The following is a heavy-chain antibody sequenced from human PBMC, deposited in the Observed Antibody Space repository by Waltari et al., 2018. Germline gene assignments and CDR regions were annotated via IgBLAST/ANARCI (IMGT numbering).Heavy chain of an antibody. V-gene: IGHV3-30-3*01. Sequence: QVQLVESGGGVVQPGRSLRLSCAASGFTVSSYVMHWVRQAPGKGLEWVAVISYDGSNKNYADSVKGRFTISRDNSKNTLYLQMNSLRAEDTAVYYCARALGDYWGQGTLVTVSS. J-gene: IGHJ4*02. CDR2: ISYDGSNK. CDR1: GFTVSSYV. D-gene: IGHD7-27*01. CDR3: ARALGDY.